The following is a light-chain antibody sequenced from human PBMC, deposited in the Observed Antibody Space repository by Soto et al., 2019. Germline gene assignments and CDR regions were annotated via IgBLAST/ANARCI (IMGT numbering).Light chain of an antibody. V-gene: IGKV3D-15*01. CDR2: GAS. Sequence: EKVRTQSPAMLSVSPGERATLSCRASQSVNNNLAWYQQKVGQPPSILIYGASSSATGIPARFCGSGSGTEFTLTIRRLEPEDFAVYYCQQYGSSPRTFGQGTKVDIK. CDR3: QQYGSSPRT. J-gene: IGKJ1*01. CDR1: QSVNNN.